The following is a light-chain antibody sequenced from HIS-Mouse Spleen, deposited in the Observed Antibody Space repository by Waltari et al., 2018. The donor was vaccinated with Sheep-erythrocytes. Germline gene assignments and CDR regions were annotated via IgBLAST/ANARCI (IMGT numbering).Light chain of an antibody. CDR1: QIVSSN. CDR3: QQYNNWPPWT. CDR2: GAS. Sequence: ELVMTQPPATLSVSPGERATLSCRASQIVSSNLAWYQQKPGQAPRLLIYGASTRATGIPARFSGSGSGTEFTLTISSMQSEDFAVYYCQQYNNWPPWTFGQGTKVEIK. J-gene: IGKJ1*01. V-gene: IGKV3-15*01.